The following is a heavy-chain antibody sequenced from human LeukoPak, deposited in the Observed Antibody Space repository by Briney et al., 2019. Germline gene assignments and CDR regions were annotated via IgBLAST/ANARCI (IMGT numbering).Heavy chain of an antibody. J-gene: IGHJ6*02. CDR3: ARDTYSSGSDYYYRMDV. CDR1: GGSISSSSYY. CDR2: IYYSGST. D-gene: IGHD6-19*01. Sequence: SETLSLTCTVSGGSISSSSYYWGWIRQPPGKGLEWIGSIYYSGSTYYNPSLKSRVTISVDTSKNQFSLKLSSVTAADTAVYYCARDTYSSGSDYYYRMDVWGQGTTVTVSS. V-gene: IGHV4-39*07.